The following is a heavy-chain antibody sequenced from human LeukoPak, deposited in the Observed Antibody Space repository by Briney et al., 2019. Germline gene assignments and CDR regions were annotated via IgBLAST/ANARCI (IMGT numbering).Heavy chain of an antibody. CDR1: GYTFTSYA. CDR2: INAGNGNT. J-gene: IGHJ4*02. D-gene: IGHD3-10*01. CDR3: ARVGRNKYYYGSGSYREAPDY. V-gene: IGHV1-3*01. Sequence: ASVKVSCKASGYTFTSYAMHWVRQAPGQRLEWMGWINAGNGNTKYSQKFQGRVTITRDTSASTAYMELSSLRSEDTAVYYCARVGRNKYYYGSGSYREAPDYWGQGALVTVSS.